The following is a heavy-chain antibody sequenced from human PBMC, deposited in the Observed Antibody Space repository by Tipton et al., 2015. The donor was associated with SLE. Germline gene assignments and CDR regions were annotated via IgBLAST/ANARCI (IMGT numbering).Heavy chain of an antibody. CDR3: ASLYYYDSSGKEGRGIAFDI. CDR1: GFTFSSYD. CDR2: ISSSGSTI. Sequence: GSLRLSCAASGFTFSSYDMNWVRQAPGKGLEWVSYISSSGSTIYYADSVKGRFTISRDNAKNSLYLQMNSLRAEDTAVYYCASLYYYDSSGKEGRGIAFDIWGQGTMVTVSS. J-gene: IGHJ3*02. V-gene: IGHV3-48*03. D-gene: IGHD3-22*01.